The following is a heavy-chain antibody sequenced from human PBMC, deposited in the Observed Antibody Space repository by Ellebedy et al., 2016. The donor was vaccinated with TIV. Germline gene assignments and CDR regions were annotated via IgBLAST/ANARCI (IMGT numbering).Heavy chain of an antibody. CDR3: ARNDYDSSGYYSRHAFDI. CDR1: GFTFSSYS. D-gene: IGHD3-22*01. CDR2: ISSSSSTI. V-gene: IGHV3-48*01. J-gene: IGHJ3*02. Sequence: GESLKIFCAASGFTFSSYSMNWVRQAPGKGLEWVSYISSSSSTIYYADSVKGRFTISRDNAKNSLYLQMNSLRAEDTAVYYCARNDYDSSGYYSRHAFDIWGQGTMVTVSS.